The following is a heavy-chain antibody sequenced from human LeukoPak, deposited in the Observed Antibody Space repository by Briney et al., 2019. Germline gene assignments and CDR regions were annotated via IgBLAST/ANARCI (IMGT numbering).Heavy chain of an antibody. CDR2: IYYSGST. CDR1: GGSISSGDYY. Sequence: SQTLSLTCTVSGGSISSGDYYWSWIRQPPGKGLEWIGYIYYSGSTYYNPSLKSRVTISVDTSKNQFSLKLSSVTAADTAVYYCAREGYSGYDLGAFDIWGQGTMVTVSS. CDR3: AREGYSGYDLGAFDI. J-gene: IGHJ3*02. D-gene: IGHD5-12*01. V-gene: IGHV4-30-4*01.